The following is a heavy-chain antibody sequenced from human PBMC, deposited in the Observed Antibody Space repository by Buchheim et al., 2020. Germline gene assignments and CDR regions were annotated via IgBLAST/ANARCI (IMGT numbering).Heavy chain of an antibody. CDR1: GFTFSSYW. Sequence: EVQLVESGGGLVQPGGSLRLSCAASGFTFSSYWMSWVRQAPGKGLEWVANIKQDGSEKYYVDSVKGRFTISRDNAKNSLYLQMNSLRADDTAVYYCARDIAVAADYYYYGMDVWGQGTT. CDR2: IKQDGSEK. J-gene: IGHJ6*02. CDR3: ARDIAVAADYYYYGMDV. V-gene: IGHV3-7*01. D-gene: IGHD6-19*01.